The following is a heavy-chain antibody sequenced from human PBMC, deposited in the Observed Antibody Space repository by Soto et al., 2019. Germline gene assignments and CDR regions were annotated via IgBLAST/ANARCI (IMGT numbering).Heavy chain of an antibody. D-gene: IGHD4-17*01. V-gene: IGHV1-69*13. J-gene: IGHJ5*02. CDR3: ARDPDYGDYPRWFDP. CDR2: IIPIFGTA. Sequence: RASVKVSCKASGGTFSSYAISWVRQAPGQGLEWMGGIIPIFGTANYAQKFQGRVTITADESTSTAYMELSSLRSEDTAVYYCARDPDYGDYPRWFDPWGQGTLVTVSS. CDR1: GGTFSSYA.